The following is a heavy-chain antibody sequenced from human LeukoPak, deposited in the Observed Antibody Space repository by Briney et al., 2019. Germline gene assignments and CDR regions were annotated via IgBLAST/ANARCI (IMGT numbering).Heavy chain of an antibody. CDR1: GYTFTSYG. V-gene: IGHV1-3*01. J-gene: IGHJ4*02. CDR3: ARYSYGQGPFDY. CDR2: INAGNGNT. Sequence: ASVKVSCKASGYTFTSYGISWVRQAPGQRLEWMGWINAGNGNTKYSQKFQGRVTITRDTSASTAYMELSSLRSEDTAVYYCARYSYGQGPFDYWGQGTLVTVSS. D-gene: IGHD5-18*01.